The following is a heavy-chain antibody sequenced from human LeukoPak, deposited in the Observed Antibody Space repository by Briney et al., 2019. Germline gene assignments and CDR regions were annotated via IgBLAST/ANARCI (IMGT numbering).Heavy chain of an antibody. D-gene: IGHD3-3*01. V-gene: IGHV1-18*01. J-gene: IGHJ6*03. Sequence: ASVKVSCKASGYTFTSYGISWVRQAPGQGLEWMGWISAYNGNTNYAQKLQGRVTMTTDTSTSTAYMELRSLRSDDTAVYYCARGPEYVLRFLEWASPMDVWGKGTTVTVSS. CDR2: ISAYNGNT. CDR1: GYTFTSYG. CDR3: ARGPEYVLRFLEWASPMDV.